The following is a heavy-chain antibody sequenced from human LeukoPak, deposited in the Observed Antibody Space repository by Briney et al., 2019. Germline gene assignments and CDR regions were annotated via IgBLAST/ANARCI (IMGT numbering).Heavy chain of an antibody. V-gene: IGHV1-18*01. D-gene: IGHD6-19*01. CDR3: AKCRVSSSGSADY. J-gene: IGHJ4*02. CDR2: ISSYNGNT. CDR1: GYTFNDYA. Sequence: ASVKVSCKASGYTFNDYAISWVRQAPGQGLEWMGWISSYNGNTNYAQKFQGRVTMTRDTSTSTVYMELSSLRSEDTAVYYCAKCRVSSSGSADYWGQGTLVTVSS.